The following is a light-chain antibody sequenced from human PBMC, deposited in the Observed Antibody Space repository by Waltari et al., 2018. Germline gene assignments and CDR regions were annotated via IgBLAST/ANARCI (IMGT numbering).Light chain of an antibody. CDR1: QSVSSN. CDR3: QQYNNWPPMYT. CDR2: GAS. V-gene: IGKV3-15*01. J-gene: IGKJ2*01. Sequence: EIVMTHSPATLSVSPGERATLPCRASQSVSSNLAWYQQKPGQAPRLLIYGASTSATGIPARFSGSGSGTEFTLTISSMQSEDFAVYYCQQYNNWPPMYTFGQGTKLEIK.